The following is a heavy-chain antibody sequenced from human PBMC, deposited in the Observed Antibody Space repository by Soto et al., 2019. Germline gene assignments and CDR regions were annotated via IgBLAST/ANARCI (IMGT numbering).Heavy chain of an antibody. Sequence: GGSLRLSCAASGFTFSSYEMNWVRQAPGKGLGWVSYISSSGSTIYYADSVKGRFTISRDNAKNSLYLQMNSLRAEDTAVYYCLIVVNYPAYWGQGTLVTVSS. CDR1: GFTFSSYE. J-gene: IGHJ4*02. V-gene: IGHV3-48*03. D-gene: IGHD2-15*01. CDR2: ISSSGSTI. CDR3: LIVVNYPAY.